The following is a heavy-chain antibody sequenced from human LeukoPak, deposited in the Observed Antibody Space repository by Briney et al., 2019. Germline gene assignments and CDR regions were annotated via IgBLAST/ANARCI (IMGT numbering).Heavy chain of an antibody. CDR1: GGSISSGGYS. V-gene: IGHV4-30-2*01. J-gene: IGHJ3*02. D-gene: IGHD3-22*01. Sequence: SETLSLTCAVSGGSISSGGYSWSWIRQPPGKGLEWIGYIYHSGSTYYNPSLKSRVTISVDRSKNQFSLKLSSVTAADTAVYYCARELFPYYYDSSGYPRVAGAFDIWGQGTMVTVSS. CDR3: ARELFPYYYDSSGYPRVAGAFDI. CDR2: IYHSGST.